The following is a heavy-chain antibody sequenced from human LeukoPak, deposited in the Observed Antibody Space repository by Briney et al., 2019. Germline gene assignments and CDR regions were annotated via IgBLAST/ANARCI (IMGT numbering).Heavy chain of an antibody. Sequence: PGGSLRLSCAASGFTFSSYDMHWVRHATGKGLEWVSAIGTAGDTYYPGSVKRRFTISRENAKNSLYLQMNSLRSGDTAVYYCARAGRFGELRYFDYWGQGTMVTVSS. J-gene: IGHJ4*02. D-gene: IGHD3-10*01. CDR3: ARAGRFGELRYFDY. CDR2: IGTAGDT. CDR1: GFTFSSYD. V-gene: IGHV3-13*01.